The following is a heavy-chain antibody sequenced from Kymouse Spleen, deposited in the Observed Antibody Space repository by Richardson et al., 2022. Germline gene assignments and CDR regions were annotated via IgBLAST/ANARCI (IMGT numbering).Heavy chain of an antibody. CDR2: IYYSGST. D-gene: IGHD6-19*01. CDR3: ARRGSGWNFDY. V-gene: IGHV4-39*01. CDR1: GGSISSSSYY. Sequence: QLQLQESGPGLVKPSETLSLTCTVSGGSISSSSYYWGWIRQPPGKGLEWIGSIYYSGSTYYNPSLKSRVTISVDTSKNQFSLKLSSVTAADTAVYYCARRGSGWNFDYWGQGTLVTVSS. J-gene: IGHJ4*02.